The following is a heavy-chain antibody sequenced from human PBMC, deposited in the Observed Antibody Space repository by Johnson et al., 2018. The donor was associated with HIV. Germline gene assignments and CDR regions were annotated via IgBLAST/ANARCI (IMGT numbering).Heavy chain of an antibody. V-gene: IGHV3-66*02. CDR3: VRGSRYTHDNDDVYLLQAFDI. CDR2: IHSGGNT. J-gene: IGHJ3*02. D-gene: IGHD3-16*01. Sequence: MQLVESGGTLVQPGGSLRLSCAVFGFTVSRNYMSWVRQAPGKGMEWVSVIHSGGNTYYADSVKGRYTISRDNSKNTLYLEMNSLRAEDTAVYYCVRGSRYTHDNDDVYLLQAFDIWGQGTMVTVSS. CDR1: GFTVSRNY.